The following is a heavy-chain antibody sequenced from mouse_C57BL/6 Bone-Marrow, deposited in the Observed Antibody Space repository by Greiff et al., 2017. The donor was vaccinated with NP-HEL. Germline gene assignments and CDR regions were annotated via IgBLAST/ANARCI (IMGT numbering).Heavy chain of an antibody. CDR2: INPSTGGT. CDR1: GYSFTGYY. V-gene: IGHV1-42*01. J-gene: IGHJ1*03. Sequence: VHVKQSGPELVKPGASVKISCKASGYSFTGYYMNWVKQSPEKSLEWIGEINPSTGGTTYNQKFKAKATLTVDKSSSTAYMQLKSLTSEDSAVYYCARVVTTVVATYWYFDVWGTGTTVTVSS. CDR3: ARVVTTVVATYWYFDV. D-gene: IGHD1-1*01.